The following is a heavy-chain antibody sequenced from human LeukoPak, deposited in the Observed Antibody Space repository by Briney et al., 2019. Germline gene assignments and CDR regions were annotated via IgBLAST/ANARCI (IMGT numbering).Heavy chain of an antibody. CDR2: INAENYI. CDR3: ATSHDSAGND. CDR1: GFTFSNYS. V-gene: IGHV3-21*01. Sequence: GGSLRLSCAASGFTFSNYSMNWVRQAPGKGLEWVSSINAENYIYYADSMKGRFTMSRDNAKNSLYLQLNSLTVEDTAVYYCATSHDSAGNDWGQGTLVTVSS. D-gene: IGHD2-15*01. J-gene: IGHJ4*02.